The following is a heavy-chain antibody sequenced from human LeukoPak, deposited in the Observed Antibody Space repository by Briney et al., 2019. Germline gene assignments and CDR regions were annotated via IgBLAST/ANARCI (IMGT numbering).Heavy chain of an antibody. CDR3: AKDEGYCSSTSCYAAADY. J-gene: IGHJ4*02. CDR2: ISGSGGST. CDR1: GFTFSSYA. V-gene: IGHV3-23*01. Sequence: GGSLRLSCAASGFTFSSYAMSWVRQAPGKGLEWVSAISGSGGSTYYADSVKGRFTISRDNSKNTLYLQMNSLRAEDTAVYYCAKDEGYCSSTSCYAAADYWGQGTLVTVSS. D-gene: IGHD2-2*01.